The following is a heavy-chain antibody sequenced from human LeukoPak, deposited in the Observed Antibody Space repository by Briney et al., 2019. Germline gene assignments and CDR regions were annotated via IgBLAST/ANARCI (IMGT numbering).Heavy chain of an antibody. CDR1: GGSISSSSYY. V-gene: IGHV4-39*07. J-gene: IGHJ5*02. Sequence: SETLSLTCTVSGGSISSSSYYWSWIRQPPGKGLEWIGEINHSGSTNYNPSLKSRVTISVDTSKNQFSLKLSSVTAADTAVYYCARNIAAASLNWFDPWGQGTLVTVSS. CDR2: INHSGST. D-gene: IGHD6-13*01. CDR3: ARNIAAASLNWFDP.